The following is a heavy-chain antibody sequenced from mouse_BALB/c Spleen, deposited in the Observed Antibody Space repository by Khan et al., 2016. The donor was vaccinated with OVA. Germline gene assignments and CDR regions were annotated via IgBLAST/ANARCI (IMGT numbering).Heavy chain of an antibody. CDR3: ARVGYNGTMDF. CDR2: INTYTGEP. D-gene: IGHD2-14*01. Sequence: IQLVQSGPELKKPGETVQISCKASGFTFTNYGMNWVRQAPGKGLKWMGWINTYTGEPTFTDDFKGRFAFSLKTSASTAYLQINSLKNEDTATYFCARVGYNGTMDFWGQGTSVTVSS. CDR1: GFTFTNYG. V-gene: IGHV9-3-1*01. J-gene: IGHJ4*01.